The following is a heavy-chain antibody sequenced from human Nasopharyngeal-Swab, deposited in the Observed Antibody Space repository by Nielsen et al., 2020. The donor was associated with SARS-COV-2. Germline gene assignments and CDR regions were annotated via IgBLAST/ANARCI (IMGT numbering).Heavy chain of an antibody. Sequence: GSLRLSCTVSGGSISSYYWSWIRQPPGKGLEWIGYIYYSGSTNYNPSLKSRVTISVDTSKNQFSLKLSSVTAADTAVYYCARQGGIQLWPTQYYYYGMDVWGQGTTVTVSS. CDR1: GGSISSYY. V-gene: IGHV4-59*08. CDR2: IYYSGST. D-gene: IGHD5-18*01. CDR3: ARQGGIQLWPTQYYYYGMDV. J-gene: IGHJ6*02.